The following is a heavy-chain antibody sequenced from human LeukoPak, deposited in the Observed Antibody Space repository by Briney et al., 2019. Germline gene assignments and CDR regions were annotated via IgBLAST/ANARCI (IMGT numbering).Heavy chain of an antibody. V-gene: IGHV4-59*01. CDR1: GGSISSYY. CDR2: IYYSGST. CDR3: ARGIGVTTYYDYVWGSYRSASFDY. Sequence: SETLSLTCTVSGGSISSYYWSWIRQPPGKGLEWIGYIYYSGSTNYNPSLKSRVTMSVDTSKNQFSLKLSSVTAADTAVYYCARGIGVTTYYDYVWGSYRSASFDYWGQGTLVTVSS. D-gene: IGHD3-16*02. J-gene: IGHJ4*02.